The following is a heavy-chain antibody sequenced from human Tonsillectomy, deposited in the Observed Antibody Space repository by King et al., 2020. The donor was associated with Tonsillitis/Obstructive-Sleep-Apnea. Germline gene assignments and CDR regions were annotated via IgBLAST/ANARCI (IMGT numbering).Heavy chain of an antibody. CDR1: GGSMNSFC. CDR2: IYYSGTT. J-gene: IGHJ4*02. D-gene: IGHD6-19*01. CDR3: ARGGWSKDY. V-gene: IGHV4-59*01. Sequence: QLQESGPRLVKPSETLSLTCTVSGGSMNSFCWSWVRQPPGKGLEWIGYIYYSGTTNYNPSLKSRVTISVDTSKNQFSLRLNSVTTADTAVYYCARGGWSKDYWGQGTLVTVSS.